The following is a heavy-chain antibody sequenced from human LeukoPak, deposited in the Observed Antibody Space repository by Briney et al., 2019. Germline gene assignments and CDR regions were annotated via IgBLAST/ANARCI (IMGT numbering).Heavy chain of an antibody. D-gene: IGHD3-22*01. CDR2: IIPIFGTA. CDR3: ATRVTYYYDSSDLIDY. J-gene: IGHJ4*02. V-gene: IGHV1-69*05. CDR1: GGTFSSYA. Sequence: SVKVSCKASGGTFSSYAISWVRQAPGQGLEWMGGIIPIFGTANYAQKLQGRVTMTTDTSTSTAYMELRSLRSDDTAVYYCATRVTYYYDSSDLIDYWGQGTLVTVSS.